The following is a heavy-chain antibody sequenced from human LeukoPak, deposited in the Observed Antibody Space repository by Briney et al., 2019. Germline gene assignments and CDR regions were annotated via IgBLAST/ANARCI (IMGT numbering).Heavy chain of an antibody. CDR3: ARGGRIVATILYYFDY. V-gene: IGHV1-2*02. Sequence: GASVKVSCKASGYTFTGYYMHWVRQAPGQGLEWMGWINPNSGGTNYAQKFQGRVTMTRDTSISTAYMELSRLRSDDTAVYYCARGGRIVATILYYFDYWGQGTLVTVSS. J-gene: IGHJ4*02. CDR2: INPNSGGT. D-gene: IGHD5-12*01. CDR1: GYTFTGYY.